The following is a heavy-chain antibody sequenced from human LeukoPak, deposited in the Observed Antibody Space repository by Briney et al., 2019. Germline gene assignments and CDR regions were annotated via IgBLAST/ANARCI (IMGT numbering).Heavy chain of an antibody. V-gene: IGHV1-2*02. CDR2: INPNSGVT. CDR1: GHTFTGYY. Sequence: AASVKVSCKASGHTFTGYYMHWVRQAPGQGLEWLGWINPNSGVTNYAQKFQGRITMTRDTSITTVYMELSRLRSDDTAVYYCARVWNDYGDYGAEYFQHWGQGTLVTVSS. J-gene: IGHJ1*01. CDR3: ARVWNDYGDYGAEYFQH. D-gene: IGHD4-17*01.